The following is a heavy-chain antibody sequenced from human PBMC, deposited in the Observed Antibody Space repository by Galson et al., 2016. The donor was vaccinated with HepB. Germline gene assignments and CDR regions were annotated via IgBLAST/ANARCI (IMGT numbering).Heavy chain of an antibody. J-gene: IGHJ4*02. Sequence: SVKVSCKASGYTLTSYATHWVRQAPGQRLEWMGWINAGKGNTKYSQKFQGRVTTTRDTSASTAYMELSSLRSEDTAMYYCARDPGGSKTRFDYWGQGTLVTVSS. CDR1: GYTLTSYA. D-gene: IGHD1-26*01. V-gene: IGHV1-3*01. CDR2: INAGKGNT. CDR3: ARDPGGSKTRFDY.